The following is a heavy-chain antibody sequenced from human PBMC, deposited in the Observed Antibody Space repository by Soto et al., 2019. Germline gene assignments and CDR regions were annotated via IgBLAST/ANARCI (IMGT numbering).Heavy chain of an antibody. Sequence: PSETLSLTCTVSGGSISSYYWSWIRQPPGKGLEWIGYIYYSGSTNYNPSLKSRVTISVDTSKNQFSLKLSSVTAADTAVYYCARDRLELRAFDIWGQGTMVTVS. V-gene: IGHV4-59*01. CDR2: IYYSGST. D-gene: IGHD1-7*01. J-gene: IGHJ3*02. CDR3: ARDRLELRAFDI. CDR1: GGSISSYY.